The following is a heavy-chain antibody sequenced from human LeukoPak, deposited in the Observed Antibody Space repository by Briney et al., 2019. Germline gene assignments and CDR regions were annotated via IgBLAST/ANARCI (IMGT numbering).Heavy chain of an antibody. CDR2: IYHSGT. J-gene: IGHJ4*02. V-gene: IGHV4-38-2*01. CDR1: GDSIRSGYY. CDR3: SRQRPHYNSLTGYFKYFFDY. D-gene: IGHD3-9*01. Sequence: SETLSLTCAVSGDSIRSGYYWGWIRQPPGRDLEWIGSIYHSGTYYNPSLKSRVTISVDSSTNQFSLELSSVTAADTAVYYCSRQRPHYNSLTGYFKYFFDYWGQGTLVTVSS.